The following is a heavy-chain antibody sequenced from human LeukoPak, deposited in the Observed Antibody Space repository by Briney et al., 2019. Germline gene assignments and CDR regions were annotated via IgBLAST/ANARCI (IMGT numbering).Heavy chain of an antibody. V-gene: IGHV4-39*07. J-gene: IGHJ3*02. CDR1: GGSISSYY. D-gene: IGHD3-22*01. CDR2: IYYSGST. CDR3: ARVGQYYDSSGYYDAFDI. Sequence: SETLSLTCTVSGGSISSYYWSWIRQPPGKGLEWIGSIYYSGSTYYNPSLKSRVTISVDTSKNQFSLKLSSVTAADTAVYYCARVGQYYDSSGYYDAFDIWGQGTMVTVSS.